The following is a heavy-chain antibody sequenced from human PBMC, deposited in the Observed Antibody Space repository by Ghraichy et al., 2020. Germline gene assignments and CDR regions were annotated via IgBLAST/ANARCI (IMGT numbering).Heavy chain of an antibody. J-gene: IGHJ6*02. V-gene: IGHV1-3*01. D-gene: IGHD6-13*01. CDR3: ASGPGYYYGMDV. CDR1: GYPFTSNP. Sequence: ASVKVSCKASGYPFTSNPIHWVRQAPGQRLEWMGWINAGNGKTKYSEKFEGRVTITRDTSASTAYMELSSLRSEDTAVYYCASGPGYYYGMDVWGQGTTVTVSS. CDR2: INAGNGKT.